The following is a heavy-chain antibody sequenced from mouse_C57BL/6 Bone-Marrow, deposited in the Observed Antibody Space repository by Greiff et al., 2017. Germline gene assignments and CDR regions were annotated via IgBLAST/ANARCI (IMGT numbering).Heavy chain of an antibody. CDR2: IYPTSGRT. Sequence: QVQLQQPGAELVKPGASVKMSCKASGYTFTSYWITWVKQRPGQGLEWIGDIYPTSGRTNYNEKFKSKAILTVDTSSNTAYMKLSSLTSEDSAVLYCARSGPLGRRVAYWGQGTTLTVAS. V-gene: IGHV1-55*01. CDR1: GYTFTSYW. CDR3: ARSGPLGRRVAY. D-gene: IGHD4-1*01. J-gene: IGHJ2*01.